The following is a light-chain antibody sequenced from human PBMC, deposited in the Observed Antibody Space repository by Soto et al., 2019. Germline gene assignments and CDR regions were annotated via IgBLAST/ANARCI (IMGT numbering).Light chain of an antibody. CDR3: CAYADSNTYV. J-gene: IGLJ1*01. V-gene: IGLV2-23*01. CDR1: SSDVGSYNL. CDR2: DAF. Sequence: QSALSQPASVSGSPGQSIAISCTGTSSDVGSYNLVSWYQQHPGKAPKLMIYDAFRRPSGVSDRFSGSRSGNTASLTISGLQSEDEADYYCCAYADSNTYVFGTGTKLTVL.